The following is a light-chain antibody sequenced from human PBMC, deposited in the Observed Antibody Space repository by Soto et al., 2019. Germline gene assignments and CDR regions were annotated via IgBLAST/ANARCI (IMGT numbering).Light chain of an antibody. CDR3: QHYNSYPLT. CDR1: RSISNW. Sequence: DIQMTQSPSTLSASVGDRVTITCRASRSISNWLAWYQQRPGKAPKLLIYDASNLESGVPSRFSGSGSGTEFTLTISSLQPVDFGNYYCQHYNSYPLTFGGGTKVEVK. V-gene: IGKV1-5*01. J-gene: IGKJ4*01. CDR2: DAS.